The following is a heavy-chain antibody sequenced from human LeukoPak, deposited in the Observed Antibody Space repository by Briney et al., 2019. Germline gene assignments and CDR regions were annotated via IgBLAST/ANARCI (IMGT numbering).Heavy chain of an antibody. Sequence: GGSLRLSCAASGFTFSSYSMNWVRQAPGKGLEWVSSISSSSSYIYYADSVKGRFTISRDNAKNSLYLQMNSLRAEDTAVYYCARDQMVRGVIKGFDYWGQGTLVTVSS. J-gene: IGHJ4*02. CDR1: GFTFSSYS. CDR3: ARDQMVRGVIKGFDY. D-gene: IGHD3-10*01. V-gene: IGHV3-21*01. CDR2: ISSSSSYI.